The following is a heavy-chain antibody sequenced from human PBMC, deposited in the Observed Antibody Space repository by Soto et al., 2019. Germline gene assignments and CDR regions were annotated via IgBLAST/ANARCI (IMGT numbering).Heavy chain of an antibody. CDR2: ISGSGGST. V-gene: IGHV3-23*01. J-gene: IGHJ6*02. Sequence: GESLKISCAASGFTFSSYAMSWVRQAPGKGLEWVSAISGSGGSTYYADSVKGRFTISRDNSKNTLYLQMNSLRAEDTAVYYCAKGPLTGYYSLYYYYGMDVWGQGTTVTVSS. CDR1: GFTFSSYA. CDR3: AKGPLTGYYSLYYYYGMDV. D-gene: IGHD3-9*01.